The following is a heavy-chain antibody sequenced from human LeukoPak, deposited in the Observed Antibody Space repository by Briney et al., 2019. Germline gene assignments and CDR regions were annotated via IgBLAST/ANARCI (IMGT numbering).Heavy chain of an antibody. CDR1: GVSISNNYFY. CDR2: YSGST. CDR3: AAQYSGYVRLDY. D-gene: IGHD5-12*01. Sequence: SETLSLTCTVSGVSISNNYFYWAWIRQPPGKGLELIGYSGSTFYNSSLKSRVTISADTSQNQFSLKLSSVTAADTAVYYCAAQYSGYVRLDYWGQGTLVTVSS. V-gene: IGHV4-39*01. J-gene: IGHJ4*02.